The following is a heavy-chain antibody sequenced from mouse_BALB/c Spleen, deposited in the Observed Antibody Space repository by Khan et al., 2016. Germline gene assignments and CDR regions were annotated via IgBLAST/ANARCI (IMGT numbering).Heavy chain of an antibody. Sequence: QVQLQQSGAELARPGASVKMSCKASGYTFTSYTMHWVKQRPGQGLEWIGYINTSSGYTNYNQKFKDKATLTADKSSSTAYMQLSSLTSEDSVVYYCAAGYYGLAYWGQGTLVTVSA. CDR3: AAGYYGLAY. CDR1: GYTFTSYT. D-gene: IGHD2-3*01. CDR2: INTSSGYT. V-gene: IGHV1-4*01. J-gene: IGHJ3*01.